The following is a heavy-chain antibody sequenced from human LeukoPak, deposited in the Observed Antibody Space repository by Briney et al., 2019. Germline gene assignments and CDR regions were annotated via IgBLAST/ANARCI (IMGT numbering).Heavy chain of an antibody. CDR3: GRADQKWFGESMVDY. CDR2: IKQDGGEK. D-gene: IGHD3-10*01. J-gene: IGHJ4*02. CDR1: GFSFSNYW. V-gene: IGHV3-7*01. Sequence: GGSLRLSCAVSGFSFSNYWMNWVREAPGKGLEWVGNIKQDGGEKYYVDSVKGRFTISRDNAKNSLYLQMSSLRAEDTAVYYCGRADQKWFGESMVDYWGQGTLVTVSS.